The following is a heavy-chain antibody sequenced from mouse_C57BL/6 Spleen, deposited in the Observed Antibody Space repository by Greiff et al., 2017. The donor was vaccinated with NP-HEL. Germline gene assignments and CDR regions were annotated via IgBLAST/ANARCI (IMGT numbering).Heavy chain of an antibody. CDR1: GYTFTEYT. D-gene: IGHD2-1*01. V-gene: IGHV1-62-2*01. CDR3: ARHEPHYGNYDYYAMDY. CDR2: FYPGSGSI. Sequence: VQLQESGAELVKPGASVKLSCKASGYTFTEYTIHWVKQRSGQGLEWIGWFYPGSGSIKYNEKFKDKATLTADKSSSTVYMELSRLTSEDSAVYFCARHEPHYGNYDYYAMDYWGQGTSVTVSS. J-gene: IGHJ4*01.